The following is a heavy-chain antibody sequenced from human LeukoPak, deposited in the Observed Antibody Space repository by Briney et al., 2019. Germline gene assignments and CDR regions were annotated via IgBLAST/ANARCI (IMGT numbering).Heavy chain of an antibody. CDR2: IHNSGST. J-gene: IGHJ5*02. CDR3: AREREPNWFDP. Sequence: PSETLSLTCTVSGVSISSYYWNWIRQPPGKGLEWIANIHNSGSTNYNPSLKSRVTISVDTSKNQFSLKLSSVTAADTAVYYCAREREPNWFDPWGQGTLVTVSS. V-gene: IGHV4-59*01. D-gene: IGHD1-14*01. CDR1: GVSISSYY.